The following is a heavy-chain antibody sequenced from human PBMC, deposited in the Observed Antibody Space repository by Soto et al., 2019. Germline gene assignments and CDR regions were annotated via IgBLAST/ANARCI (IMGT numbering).Heavy chain of an antibody. Sequence: QVQLVESGGGVVQPGRSLRLSCAASGFTFSSYAMHWVRQAPGKGLEWVAVISYDGSNKYYADSVKGRFTISRDNSKNTLYLQMNSLRAEDTAVYYCARGRAIVRGPALGYWGQGTMVTVAS. CDR2: ISYDGSNK. J-gene: IGHJ1*01. CDR1: GFTFSSYA. D-gene: IGHD3-10*01. V-gene: IGHV3-30-3*01. CDR3: ARGRAIVRGPALGY.